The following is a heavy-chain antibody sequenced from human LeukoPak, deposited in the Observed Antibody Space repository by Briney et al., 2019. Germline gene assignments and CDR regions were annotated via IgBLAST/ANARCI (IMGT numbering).Heavy chain of an antibody. J-gene: IGHJ5*02. D-gene: IGHD3-9*01. CDR3: ARDGRYYDILTGSHNWFDP. Sequence: GGSLRLSCAASGFTFSSYAMHWVRQAPGKGLEWVAVISYDGSNKYYADSVKGRSTISGDNSKNTLYLQMNSLRAEDTAVYYCARDGRYYDILTGSHNWFDPWGQGTLVTVSS. V-gene: IGHV3-30-3*01. CDR1: GFTFSSYA. CDR2: ISYDGSNK.